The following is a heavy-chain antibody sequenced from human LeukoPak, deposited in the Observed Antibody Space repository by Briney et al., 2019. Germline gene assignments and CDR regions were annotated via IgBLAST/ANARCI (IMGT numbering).Heavy chain of an antibody. CDR2: IYHSGST. CDR1: GYSISSGYY. CDR3: AREPAATGYFDY. D-gene: IGHD1-26*01. V-gene: IGHV4-38-2*02. Sequence: SETLSLTCTVSGYSISSGYYWGWIRQPPGKGLEWIGSIYHSGSTYYNPSLKSRVTISVDTSKNQFSLKLSSVTAADTAVYYCAREPAATGYFDYWGQGTLVTVSS. J-gene: IGHJ4*02.